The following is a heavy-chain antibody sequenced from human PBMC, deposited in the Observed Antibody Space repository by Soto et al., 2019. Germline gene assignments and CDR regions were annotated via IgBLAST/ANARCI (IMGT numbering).Heavy chain of an antibody. Sequence: HVQLVESGGGLVEPGGSLRLSCAASGFSFSDYYVNWIRQAPGKGLEWISYTGRSLYPIYYADSVKGRFSISRDSAKNSVFLQMNSLRVEDTAVYYCERYDRSFWNGYYRRYDYYGMDVWGRGTTVIVSS. CDR3: ERYDRSFWNGYYRRYDYYGMDV. CDR1: GFSFSDYY. CDR2: TGRSLYPI. V-gene: IGHV3-11*01. J-gene: IGHJ6*02. D-gene: IGHD3-3*01.